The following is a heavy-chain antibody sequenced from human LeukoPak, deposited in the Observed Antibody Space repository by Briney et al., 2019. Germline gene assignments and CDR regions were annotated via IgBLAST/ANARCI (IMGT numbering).Heavy chain of an antibody. CDR1: GFTFSSYA. CDR2: ISSRGSTI. D-gene: IGHD3-22*01. V-gene: IGHV3-48*04. J-gene: IGHJ4*02. Sequence: GGSLRLSCAASGFTFSSYAMSWVRQAPGKGLEWVSYISSRGSTIYYADSVKGRFTIFRGNAKNSLYLQMNSLRAEDTAVYFCARVPYYYDSSGYWGYFDYWGQGTLVTVSS. CDR3: ARVPYYYDSSGYWGYFDY.